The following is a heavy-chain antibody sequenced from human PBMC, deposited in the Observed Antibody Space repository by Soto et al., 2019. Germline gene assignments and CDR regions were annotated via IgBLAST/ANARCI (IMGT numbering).Heavy chain of an antibody. CDR3: ARAPTIVARNYGMDV. Sequence: GASVKVSCKSSGYTFTSYDINCVRQATGQGLEWMGWMNPNSGNTGYAQKFQGRVTMTRNTSISTAYMELSSLRSEDTAVYYCARAPTIVARNYGMDVWGQGTTVTVSS. CDR2: MNPNSGNT. CDR1: GYTFTSYD. D-gene: IGHD6-6*01. V-gene: IGHV1-8*01. J-gene: IGHJ6*02.